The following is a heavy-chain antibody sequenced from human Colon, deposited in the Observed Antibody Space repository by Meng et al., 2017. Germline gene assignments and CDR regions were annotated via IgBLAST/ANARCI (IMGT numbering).Heavy chain of an antibody. CDR1: GSTFGSTA. V-gene: IGHV3-30*04. CDR2: ITFDGTHI. Sequence: WGSLSLSCTASGSTFGSTAMNWVRLPPGKGLEWVAVITFDGTHIHYADSVKGLSTISRDFPNDKIYLHMTGLRAETTGIYCCALRFRESSHDHWPINWFGVWGLGTRVTVSS. J-gene: IGHJ5*02. D-gene: IGHD1-1*01. CDR3: ALRFRESSHDHWPINWFGV.